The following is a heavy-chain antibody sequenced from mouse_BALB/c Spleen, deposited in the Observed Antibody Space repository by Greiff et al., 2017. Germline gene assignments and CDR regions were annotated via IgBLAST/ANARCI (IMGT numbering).Heavy chain of an antibody. D-gene: IGHD3-1*01. V-gene: IGHV1-5*01. J-gene: IGHJ3*01. CDR3: TSSGETARATSAWFAY. Sequence: EVKLMESGTVLARPGASVKMSCKASGYTFTSYWMHWVKQRPGQGLEWIGAIYPGNSDTSYNQKFKGKAKLTAVTSTSTAYMELSSLTNEDSAVYDCTSSGETARATSAWFAYWGQGTLVTVSA. CDR2: IYPGNSDT. CDR1: GYTFTSYW.